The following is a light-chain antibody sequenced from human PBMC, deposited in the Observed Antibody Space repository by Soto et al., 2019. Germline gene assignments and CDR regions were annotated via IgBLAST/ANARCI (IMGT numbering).Light chain of an antibody. CDR3: YSYAGRSYV. Sequence: QSALTQPPSASGSPGRSVTISCTGTSSDIGGYNYVSWYQQHPGKAPKLMIYDVTDRPSGVPDRFSGSKSGNTASLTISGLQTEDEADYYCYSYAGRSYVFGTGTKLTVL. V-gene: IGLV2-8*01. J-gene: IGLJ1*01. CDR1: SSDIGGYNY. CDR2: DVT.